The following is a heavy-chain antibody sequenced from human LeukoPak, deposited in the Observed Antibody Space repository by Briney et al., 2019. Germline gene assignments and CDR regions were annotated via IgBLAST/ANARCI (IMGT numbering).Heavy chain of an antibody. J-gene: IGHJ6*04. CDR2: IKQDGTEK. V-gene: IGHV3-7*01. Sequence: GESLRLSCAASEFSFTTYWMSWVRQAPGKGLEWVANIKQDGTEKYYVDSVKGRFTISRDNAKNSLYLQMNSLRAEDTAVYYCAELGITMIGGVWGKGTTVTISS. CDR3: AELGITMIGGV. CDR1: EFSFTTYW. D-gene: IGHD3-10*02.